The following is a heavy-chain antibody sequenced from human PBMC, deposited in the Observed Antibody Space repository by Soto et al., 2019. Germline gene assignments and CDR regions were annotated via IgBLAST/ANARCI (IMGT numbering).Heavy chain of an antibody. D-gene: IGHD6-19*01. J-gene: IGHJ5*02. Sequence: GGSLRRPWTASRGTLGDYASSWCRQGPGDGLEWVGFIRSKAYGGTKEYAASVKGRFIISRDDSKRIPYLQMNSLKPEDTAVYYCTRVGSGWYYWFDPWGQGTLVTVSS. V-gene: IGHV3-49*03. CDR3: TRVGSGWYYWFDP. CDR2: IRSKAYGGTK. CDR1: RGTLGDYA.